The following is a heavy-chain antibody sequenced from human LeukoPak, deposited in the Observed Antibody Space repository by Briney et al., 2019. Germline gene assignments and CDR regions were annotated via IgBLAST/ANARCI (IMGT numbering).Heavy chain of an antibody. CDR3: ARNSRTYYYGSGSYY. V-gene: IGHV3-7*01. D-gene: IGHD3-10*01. J-gene: IGHJ4*02. CDR2: IKQDGSEK. CDR1: GFTFSSYW. Sequence: GGSLRLSCAASGFTFSSYWMSWVCQAPGKGLEWVANIKQDGSEKYYVDSVKGRFTISRGNAKNSLYLQMNSLRAEDTAVYYCARNSRTYYYGSGSYYWGQGTLVTVSS.